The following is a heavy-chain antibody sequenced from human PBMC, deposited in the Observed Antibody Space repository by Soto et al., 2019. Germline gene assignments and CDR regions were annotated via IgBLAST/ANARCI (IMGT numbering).Heavy chain of an antibody. D-gene: IGHD3-10*01. Sequence: PSETLSLTCTVSGGSISSGGYYWSWIRQHPGKGLEWIGYIYYSGSTYYNPSLKSRVTISVDTSKNQFSLKLSSVTAADTAVYYCENIKLGSNRLDYWGQGTLVTVSS. CDR3: ENIKLGSNRLDY. CDR1: GGSISSGGYY. J-gene: IGHJ4*02. V-gene: IGHV4-31*03. CDR2: IYYSGST.